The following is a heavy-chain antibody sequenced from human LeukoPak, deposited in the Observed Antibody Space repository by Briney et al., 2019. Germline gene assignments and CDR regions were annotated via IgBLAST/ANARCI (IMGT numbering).Heavy chain of an antibody. J-gene: IGHJ5*02. CDR2: IYTSGST. Sequence: PSETLSLTCTVSGGSISSYYWSWIRQPAGKGLEWIGRIYTSGSTNYNPSLKSRVTMSVDTSKNQFSLRLSSVTAADTAVYYCARDRDSSWSYNWFDHWGQGTLVTVSS. CDR1: GGSISSYY. CDR3: ARDRDSSWSYNWFDH. D-gene: IGHD6-13*01. V-gene: IGHV4-4*07.